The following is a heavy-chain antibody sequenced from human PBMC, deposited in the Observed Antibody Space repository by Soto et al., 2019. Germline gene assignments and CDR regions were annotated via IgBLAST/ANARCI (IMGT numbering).Heavy chain of an antibody. CDR1: GGTFSSYA. CDR2: IIPIFGTA. V-gene: IGHV1-69*13. D-gene: IGHD2-15*01. J-gene: IGHJ4*02. CDR3: ARGGTNRILFFIH. Sequence: SVKVSCKASGGTFSSYAISWVRQAPGRGLEWMGGIIPIFGTANYAQKFQGRVTITADESTSTAYMELSSLRSEDTAVYYCARGGTNRILFFIHWGQGTLVTVSS.